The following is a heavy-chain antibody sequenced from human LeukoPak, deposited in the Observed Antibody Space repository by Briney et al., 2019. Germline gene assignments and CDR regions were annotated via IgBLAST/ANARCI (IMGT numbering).Heavy chain of an antibody. CDR2: ISAYNGNT. D-gene: IGHD6-19*01. J-gene: IGHJ4*02. Sequence: ASVKVSCKASGYSFTTYGISWVRQAPGQGLEWMGWISAYNGNTNYAQKLQGRVTMTTDTSTSTAYMELRSLRSDDTAVYYCARGWLAWYYFDYWGQGTLVTVSS. V-gene: IGHV1-18*01. CDR1: GYSFTTYG. CDR3: ARGWLAWYYFDY.